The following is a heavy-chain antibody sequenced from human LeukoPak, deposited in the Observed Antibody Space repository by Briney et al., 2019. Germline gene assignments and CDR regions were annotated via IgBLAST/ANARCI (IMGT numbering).Heavy chain of an antibody. CDR1: GFTFSSYA. V-gene: IGHV3-30-3*01. CDR3: ARGSRITMIVVVQGWFDP. J-gene: IGHJ5*02. D-gene: IGHD3-22*01. Sequence: HPGGSLRLSCAASGFTFSSYAMHWVRQAPGKGLEWVAVISYDGSNKYYADSVKGRFTISRDNSKNTLYLQMNSLRAEDTAVYYCARGSRITMIVVVQGWFDPWGQGTLVTVSS. CDR2: ISYDGSNK.